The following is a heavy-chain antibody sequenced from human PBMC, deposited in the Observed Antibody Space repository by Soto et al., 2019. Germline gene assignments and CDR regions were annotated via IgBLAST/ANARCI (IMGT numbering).Heavy chain of an antibody. D-gene: IGHD2-15*01. CDR2: INPNSGGT. CDR1: GYTFTGYY. Sequence: SVKVSCKASGYTFTGYYMHWVRQAPGQGLEWMGWINPNSGGTNYAQKFQGRVTMTRDTSISTAYMELSRLRSDDTAVYYCARDERDVVVVAATPYYYYGMDVWGQGTTVTVSS. V-gene: IGHV1-2*02. J-gene: IGHJ6*02. CDR3: ARDERDVVVVAATPYYYYGMDV.